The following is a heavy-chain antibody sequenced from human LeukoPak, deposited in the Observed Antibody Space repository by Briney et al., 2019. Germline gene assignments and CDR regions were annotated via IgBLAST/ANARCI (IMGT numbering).Heavy chain of an antibody. V-gene: IGHV3-23*01. D-gene: IGHD6-13*01. CDR2: FSVTAHTA. J-gene: IGHJ4*02. CDR3: AKESKSTSSWYYFDS. CDR1: GFTFSSYS. Sequence: PGGSLRLSCAASGFTFSSYSTNWVRQAPGKGLEWVSSFSVTAHTAHYADSVKGRFTVSRDTSKSTLYLQMKSLRVEDTAVYYCAKESKSTSSWYYFDSWGQGTLVTVSS.